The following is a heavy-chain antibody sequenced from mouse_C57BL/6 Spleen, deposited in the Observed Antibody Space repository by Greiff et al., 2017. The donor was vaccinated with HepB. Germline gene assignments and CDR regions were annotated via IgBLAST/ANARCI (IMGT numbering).Heavy chain of an antibody. CDR1: GYTFTDYY. Sequence: EVQLQQSGPELVKPGASVKISCKASGYTFTDYYMNWVKQSHGKSLEWIGDINPNNGGTSYNQKFKGKATLTVDKSSSTAYMELRSLTSEDSAVYYCARDSNWGYFDVWGTGTTVTVSS. D-gene: IGHD2-5*01. CDR3: ARDSNWGYFDV. V-gene: IGHV1-26*01. J-gene: IGHJ1*03. CDR2: INPNNGGT.